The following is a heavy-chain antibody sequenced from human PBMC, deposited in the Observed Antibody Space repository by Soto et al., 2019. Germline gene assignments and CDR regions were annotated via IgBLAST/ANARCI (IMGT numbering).Heavy chain of an antibody. CDR1: GYTFTSYG. V-gene: IGHV1-18*01. CDR3: VRDVEARLSFKVVKQLGSPNWFDH. Sequence: ASVKVSCKASGYTFTSYGISWVRQAPGQGLEWMGWISAYNGNTNYAQKLQGRVTMTTDTSTSTAYMELRSLRSDDTAVYYCVRDVEARLSFKVVKQLGSPNWFDHWGQGTLVTVSS. D-gene: IGHD6-13*01. J-gene: IGHJ5*02. CDR2: ISAYNGNT.